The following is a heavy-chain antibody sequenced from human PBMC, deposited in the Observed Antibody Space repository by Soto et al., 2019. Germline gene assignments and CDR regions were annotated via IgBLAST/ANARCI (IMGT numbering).Heavy chain of an antibody. V-gene: IGHV4-34*01. J-gene: IGHJ6*02. D-gene: IGHD3-3*01. CDR3: ARVRLRVSPQGMYYDFWSGYYKYYYYGMDV. CDR1: GGSFSGYY. CDR2: INHSGST. Sequence: SETLSLTCAVYGGSFSGYYWSWIRQPPGKGLEWIGEINHSGSTNYNPSLKSRVTISVDTAKNQFSLKLSSVTAAVTAVYYCARVRLRVSPQGMYYDFWSGYYKYYYYGMDVWGQGTTVTVSS.